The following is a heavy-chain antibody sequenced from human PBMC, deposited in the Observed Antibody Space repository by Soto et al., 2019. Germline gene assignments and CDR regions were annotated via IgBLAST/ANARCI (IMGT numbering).Heavy chain of an antibody. D-gene: IGHD6-13*01. CDR3: AKVVAAAGTQSRRRGYYYYGMDV. CDR1: GFTFSSYA. J-gene: IGHJ6*02. Sequence: GGSLRLSCAASGFTFSSYAMSWVRQAPGKGLEWVSAISGSGGSTYYADSVKGRLTISRDNSKNTLYLQMNSLRAEDTAVYYCAKVVAAAGTQSRRRGYYYYGMDVWGQGTTVTVSS. V-gene: IGHV3-23*01. CDR2: ISGSGGST.